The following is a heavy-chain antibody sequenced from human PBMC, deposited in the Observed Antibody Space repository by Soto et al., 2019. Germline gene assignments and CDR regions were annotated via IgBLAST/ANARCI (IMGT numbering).Heavy chain of an antibody. J-gene: IGHJ5*02. D-gene: IGHD6-13*01. CDR3: ARLLGYSGSQSSEDWFDP. Sequence: PSETLSLTCTVSGGSVSSYYWSWIRQPPGKGLEWIGYIYYSGSTNYNPSLKSRVTISVDTSKNQFSLKLSSVTAADTAVYYCARLLGYSGSQSSEDWFDPWGQGTLVTVSS. V-gene: IGHV4-59*08. CDR2: IYYSGST. CDR1: GGSVSSYY.